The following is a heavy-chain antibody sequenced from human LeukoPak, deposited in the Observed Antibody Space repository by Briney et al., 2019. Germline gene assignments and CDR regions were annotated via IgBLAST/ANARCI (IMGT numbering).Heavy chain of an antibody. CDR2: INPNSGGT. CDR1: GYTFTGYY. D-gene: IGHD2-2*01. Sequence: ASVKVSCKASGYTFTGYYTHWVRQAPGQGLEWMGWINPNSGGTNYAQKFQGRVTMTRDTSISTAYMELSRLRSDDTAVYYCARALCSSTSCLPDDAFDIWGQGTMVTVSS. V-gene: IGHV1-2*02. J-gene: IGHJ3*02. CDR3: ARALCSSTSCLPDDAFDI.